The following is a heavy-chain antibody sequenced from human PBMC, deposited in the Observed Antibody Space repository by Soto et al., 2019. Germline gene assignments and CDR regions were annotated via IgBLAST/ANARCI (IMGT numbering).Heavy chain of an antibody. J-gene: IGHJ4*02. Sequence: EVQRVESGGGLVQPGRSLRLSCAASGFTFDDYAMHWVRKAPGKGLEWVSGISWNSGSIGYADSVKGRFTISRDNAKNSLYLQMNSLRAEDTALYYCAKGISGWYALPFDYWGQGTLVTVSS. CDR1: GFTFDDYA. V-gene: IGHV3-9*01. CDR2: ISWNSGSI. D-gene: IGHD6-19*01. CDR3: AKGISGWYALPFDY.